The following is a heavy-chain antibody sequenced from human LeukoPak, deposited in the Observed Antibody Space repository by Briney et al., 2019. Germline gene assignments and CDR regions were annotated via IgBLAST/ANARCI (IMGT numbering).Heavy chain of an antibody. CDR3: AELGITMIGGV. Sequence: GGSLRLSCAASGFTFSSYAMHWVRQAPGKGLEWVSVIYSGGSTYYADSVKGRFTISRDNSKNTLYLQMNSLRAEDTAVYYCAELGITMIGGVWGKGTTVTISS. J-gene: IGHJ6*04. CDR1: GFTFSSYA. V-gene: IGHV3-NL1*01. D-gene: IGHD3-10*02. CDR2: IYSGGST.